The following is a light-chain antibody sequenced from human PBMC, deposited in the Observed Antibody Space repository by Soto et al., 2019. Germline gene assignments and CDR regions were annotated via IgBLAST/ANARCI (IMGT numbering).Light chain of an antibody. V-gene: IGKV3-15*01. CDR3: QEYNNWHPIT. Sequence: EIVMTQSPATLSVSPGERATLSCRASQSISSKLVWYQQKPGQAPRLLIYGASTRATGIPARFSGSGSGTEFTLTITSLQSEDFAVYYCQEYNNWHPITFGGGTKVEIK. CDR1: QSISSK. J-gene: IGKJ4*01. CDR2: GAS.